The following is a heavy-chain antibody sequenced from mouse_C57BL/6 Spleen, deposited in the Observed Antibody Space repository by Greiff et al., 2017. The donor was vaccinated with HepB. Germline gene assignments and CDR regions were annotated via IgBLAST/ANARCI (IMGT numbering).Heavy chain of an antibody. Sequence: VQLQQSGPGLVKPSQSLSLTCSVTGYSITSGYYWNWIRQFPGNKLEWMGYISYDGSNNYNPSLKNRISITRDTSKNQFFLKLNSVTTEDTATYYCARGLLWFAYWGQGTLVTVSA. CDR1: GYSITSGYY. CDR3: ARGLLWFAY. J-gene: IGHJ3*01. CDR2: ISYDGSN. D-gene: IGHD2-3*01. V-gene: IGHV3-6*01.